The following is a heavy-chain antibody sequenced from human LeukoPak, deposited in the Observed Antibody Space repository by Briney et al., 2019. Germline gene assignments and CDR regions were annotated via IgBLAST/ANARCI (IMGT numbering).Heavy chain of an antibody. CDR2: ISSSGSTI. CDR3: ARDLIRGARSFDY. CDR1: GFTFSSYA. D-gene: IGHD3-10*01. V-gene: IGHV3-11*01. J-gene: IGHJ4*02. Sequence: GGSLRLPCAASGFTFSSYAMSWIRQAPGKGLEWVSYISSSGSTIYYADSVKGRFTISRDNAKNSLYLQMNSLRAEDTAVYYCARDLIRGARSFDYWGQGTLVTVSS.